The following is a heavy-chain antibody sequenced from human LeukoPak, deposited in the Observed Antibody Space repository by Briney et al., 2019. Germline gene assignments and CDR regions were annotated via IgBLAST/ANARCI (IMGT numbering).Heavy chain of an antibody. J-gene: IGHJ4*02. CDR3: ARDRDFNYDFWSGYDIDY. CDR2: ISSSSSYI. D-gene: IGHD3-3*01. V-gene: IGHV3-21*01. Sequence: GGSLRLSCAASGFTFSGYSMNWVRQAPGKGPEWVSSISSSSSYIYYADSVKGRFTISRDNAKNSLYLQMNSLRAEDTAVYYCARDRDFNYDFWSGYDIDYWGQGTLVTVSS. CDR1: GFTFSGYS.